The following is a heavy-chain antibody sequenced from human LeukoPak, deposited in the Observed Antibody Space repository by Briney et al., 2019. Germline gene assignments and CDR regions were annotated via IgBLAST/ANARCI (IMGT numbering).Heavy chain of an antibody. Sequence: PSETLSLTCSVSGDSISVHYWTWIRQPPGKGLEWIGEIIDTGSTKYNSSLKSRVTISVDTSKNEFSLNLTSVTAADTAVYYCARGLASGYPPIPFDYWGQGTLVTVSS. D-gene: IGHD3-3*01. V-gene: IGHV4-34*12. CDR3: ARGLASGYPPIPFDY. CDR2: IIDTGST. J-gene: IGHJ4*02. CDR1: GDSISVHY.